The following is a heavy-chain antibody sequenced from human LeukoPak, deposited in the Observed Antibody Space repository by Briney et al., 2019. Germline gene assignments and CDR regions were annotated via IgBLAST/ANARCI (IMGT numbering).Heavy chain of an antibody. CDR3: AREKGRSSSPLIRMFLGWFDP. CDR1: GGSFSGYY. J-gene: IGHJ5*02. D-gene: IGHD6-6*01. Sequence: SETLSLTCAVYGGSFSGYYWSWIRQPPGKGLEWIGEINHSGSTNYNPSLKSRVTISVDTSKNQFSLKLSSVTAADTAVYYCAREKGRSSSPLIRMFLGWFDPWGQGTLVTVSS. CDR2: INHSGST. V-gene: IGHV4-34*01.